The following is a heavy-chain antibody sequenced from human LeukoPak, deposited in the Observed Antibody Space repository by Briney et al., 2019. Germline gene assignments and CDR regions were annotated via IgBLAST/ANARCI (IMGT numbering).Heavy chain of an antibody. CDR3: ARHVYSSGWGAFDI. J-gene: IGHJ3*02. V-gene: IGHV3-21*01. CDR1: GFTFSGYS. Sequence: PGGSLRLSCAASGFTFSGYSMNWVRQAPGKGLEWVSSISRSATYLYYADSLQGRFTVSRDDAKSSLYLQMNSPSAEDTAVYYCARHVYSSGWGAFDIWGQGTMVTVSS. CDR2: ISRSATYL. D-gene: IGHD6-19*01.